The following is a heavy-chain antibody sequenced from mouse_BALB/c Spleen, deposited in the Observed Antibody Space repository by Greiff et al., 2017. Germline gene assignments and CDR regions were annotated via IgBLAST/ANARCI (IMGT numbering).Heavy chain of an antibody. D-gene: IGHD2-2*01. V-gene: IGHV2-6-7*01. CDR1: GFSLTGYG. J-gene: IGHJ3*01. CDR3: ARDHGGYKDWFAY. CDR2: IWGDGST. Sequence: QVQLKESGPGLVAPSQSLSITCTVSGFSLTGYGVNWVRQPPGKGLEWLGMIWGDGSTDYNSALKSRLSISKDNSKSQVFLKMNSLQTDDTARYYCARDHGGYKDWFAYWGQGTLVTVSA.